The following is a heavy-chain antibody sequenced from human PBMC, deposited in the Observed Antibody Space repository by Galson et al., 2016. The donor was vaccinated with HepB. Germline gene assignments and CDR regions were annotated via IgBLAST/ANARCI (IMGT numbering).Heavy chain of an antibody. CDR3: ARGHYSSGSFDY. V-gene: IGHV4-34*01. D-gene: IGHD6-19*01. CDR1: GGSFSDDY. Sequence: SGTLSLTCGVYGGSFSDDYWSWIRQPPGKGLEWIGEINHSGGTDSNPSLKSRVTIEIYTSKNQFFLKLSSVTAADTAVYYCARGHYSSGSFDYWGQGTLVTVSS. J-gene: IGHJ4*02. CDR2: INHSGGT.